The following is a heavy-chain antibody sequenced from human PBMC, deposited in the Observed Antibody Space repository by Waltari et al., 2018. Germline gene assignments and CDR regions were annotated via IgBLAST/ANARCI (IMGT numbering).Heavy chain of an antibody. CDR3: ARRALQYYFEY. CDR1: NDSFTSNNW. V-gene: IGHV4-4*02. J-gene: IGHJ4*01. Sequence: QVQLKESGPGLVQPSETLSLTCVVSNDSFTSNNWWSWVRQSPRKGLEWIGDVYHTGSTNDSPSLKSRVTISIDKSKNEFSLNLKSVTAADTAIYYCARRALQYYFEYWGQGILVTVSS. D-gene: IGHD4-4*01. CDR2: VYHTGST.